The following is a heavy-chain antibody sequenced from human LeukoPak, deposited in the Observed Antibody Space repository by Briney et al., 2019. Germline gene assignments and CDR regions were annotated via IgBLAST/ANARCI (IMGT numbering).Heavy chain of an antibody. D-gene: IGHD3-3*01. Sequence: ASVKVSCKVSGYTLTELSMHWVRQAPGKGLEWMGGFDPEDGETIYAQKFQGRVTMTEDTSTDTAYMELSSLRSEDTAVYYCATGSSPRPGSGMGDFWSGWNVWGKGTTVIVSS. V-gene: IGHV1-24*01. CDR3: ATGSSPRPGSGMGDFWSGWNV. CDR2: FDPEDGET. CDR1: GYTLTELS. J-gene: IGHJ6*04.